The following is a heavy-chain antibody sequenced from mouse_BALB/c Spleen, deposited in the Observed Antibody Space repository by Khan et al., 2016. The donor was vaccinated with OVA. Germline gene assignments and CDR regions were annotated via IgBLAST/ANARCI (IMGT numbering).Heavy chain of an antibody. CDR1: GFTFSNFG. CDR3: ARDYYVNFDY. J-gene: IGHJ2*01. D-gene: IGHD1-1*01. Sequence: EVELVESGGGLVQPGGSRKLSCAASGFTFSNFGLHWVRQAPEKGLEWVAFISSGSSTIYYAATVKGRFTISRDHTKNTLFLQMTSLRSDDTAMYSCARDYYVNFDYWGQGTTLTVSS. V-gene: IGHV5-17*02. CDR2: ISSGSSTI.